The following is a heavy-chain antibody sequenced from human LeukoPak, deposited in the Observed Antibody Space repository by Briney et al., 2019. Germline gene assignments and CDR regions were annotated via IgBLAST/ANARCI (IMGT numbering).Heavy chain of an antibody. CDR1: GHTLTGTS. CDR2: FDPEDGET. J-gene: IGHJ4*02. D-gene: IGHD6-19*01. Sequence: ASVKVSCKVSGHTLTGTSMHLLRQAPGKGLEWMGGFDPEDGETIYAQKFQGRVTMTEDTSTDTAYMELSSLRSEDTAVYYCATLEYSSGWRFDYWGQGTLVTVSS. CDR3: ATLEYSSGWRFDY. V-gene: IGHV1-24*01.